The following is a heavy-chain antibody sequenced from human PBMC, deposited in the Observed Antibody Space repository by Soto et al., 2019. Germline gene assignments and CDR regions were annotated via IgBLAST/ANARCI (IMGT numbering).Heavy chain of an antibody. CDR3: VRIGYCSSTSCLGFDP. D-gene: IGHD2-2*03. V-gene: IGHV3-23*01. Sequence: GGSLRLSCAASGFTFSSYAMSWVRQAPGKGLEWVSAISGSSGNTYYADSVKGRFTISRDNSKNSLYLQMNSLRAEDTAVYYCVRIGYCSSTSCLGFDPWGQGTLVTVSS. CDR1: GFTFSSYA. CDR2: ISGSSGNT. J-gene: IGHJ5*02.